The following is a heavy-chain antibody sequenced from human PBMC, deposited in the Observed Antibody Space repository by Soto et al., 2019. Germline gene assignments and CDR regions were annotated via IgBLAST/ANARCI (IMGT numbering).Heavy chain of an antibody. V-gene: IGHV1-8*01. CDR1: GYTFTIYD. CDR2: MNPNSGNT. CDR3: ARRHDSGETFAFDI. D-gene: IGHD4-17*01. Sequence: ASVKVSCKASGYTFTIYDINWVRQATGQGLEWMGWMNPNSGNTGYAQKFQGRVTMTRNTSISTAYMELSSLRSEDTAVYYCARRHDSGETFAFDIWGQGTMVTVSS. J-gene: IGHJ3*02.